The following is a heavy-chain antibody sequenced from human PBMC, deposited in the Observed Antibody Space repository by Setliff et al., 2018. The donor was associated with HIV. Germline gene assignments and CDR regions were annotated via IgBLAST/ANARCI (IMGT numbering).Heavy chain of an antibody. CDR1: GYSFTSYW. V-gene: IGHV5-51*01. CDR3: VRHITNPRWAYFDY. J-gene: IGHJ4*02. Sequence: PGESLKISCKGSGYSFTSYWIGWVRQMPGKGLEWMGIVYPPDSQTVYSPSFQGQVTISVDNSISTAYLQWSSLKASDTAIYFCVRHITNPRWAYFDYWGQGTLVTVSS. D-gene: IGHD1-20*01. CDR2: VYPPDSQT.